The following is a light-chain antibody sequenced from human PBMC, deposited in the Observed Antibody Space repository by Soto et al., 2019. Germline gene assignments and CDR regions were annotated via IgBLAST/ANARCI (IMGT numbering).Light chain of an antibody. CDR3: QTWGTCSGV. V-gene: IGLV4-69*01. CDR2: LNSDGSH. J-gene: IGLJ3*02. Sequence: QLVLTQSPSASASLGASVKLTCTLSRGHNTYAIAWHQQQPEKGPRYLMKLNSDGSHSKGDGIPDRFSGSSSGAERYLTISSLQSEDEADYYCQTWGTCSGVFGGGTKLTVL. CDR1: RGHNTYA.